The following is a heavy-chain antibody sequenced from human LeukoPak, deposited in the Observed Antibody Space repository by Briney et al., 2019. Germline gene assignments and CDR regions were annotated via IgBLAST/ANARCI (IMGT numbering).Heavy chain of an antibody. J-gene: IGHJ4*02. CDR2: IRYDGSNK. D-gene: IGHD3-16*02. Sequence: PGGSLRLSCAASGFTFSSYGMHWVRQAPGKGLEWVAFIRYDGSNKYYADSVKGRFTISRDNSKNTLYLQMNSLRAEDTAVYYCAKDTYDYVWGSYRLQGYFDHWGQGTLVTVSS. V-gene: IGHV3-30*02. CDR1: GFTFSSYG. CDR3: AKDTYDYVWGSYRLQGYFDH.